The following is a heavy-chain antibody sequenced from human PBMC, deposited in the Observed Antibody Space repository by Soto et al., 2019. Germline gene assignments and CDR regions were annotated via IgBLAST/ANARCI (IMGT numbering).Heavy chain of an antibody. CDR1: GFTFSYYG. Sequence: QVQLVESGGGVVQPGRSLRLSCAASGFTFSYYGIHWVRQAPGKGLEWVAMISYDGSDQYYADSVRGRFTISRDNSKNTLNLQMNSLRGDDTAVYYCAKALGELSPESYDYWGQGTLITVSS. D-gene: IGHD3-16*02. J-gene: IGHJ4*02. CDR3: AKALGELSPESYDY. CDR2: ISYDGSDQ. V-gene: IGHV3-30*18.